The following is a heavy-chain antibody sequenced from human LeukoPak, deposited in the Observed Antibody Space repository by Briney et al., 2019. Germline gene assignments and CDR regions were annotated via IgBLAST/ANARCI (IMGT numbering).Heavy chain of an antibody. CDR3: GRGVARIAAADTDWYFDL. D-gene: IGHD6-13*01. V-gene: IGHV4-4*07. CDR2: IYTSGGT. CDR1: GGSISSYY. Sequence: PSETLSLTCIVSGGSISSYYWGWIRQPAGKGLEWVGRIYTSGGTNYNPSLKRGVTMPVDTSKHKFSLKLKYVTAGAAAVYYCGRGVARIAAADTDWYFDLWGRGTLVTVSS. J-gene: IGHJ2*01.